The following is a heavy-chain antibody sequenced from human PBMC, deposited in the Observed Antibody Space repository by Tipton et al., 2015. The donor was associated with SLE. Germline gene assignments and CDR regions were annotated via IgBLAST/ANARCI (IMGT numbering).Heavy chain of an antibody. CDR3: ARDLTTIFGVGNAFDI. V-gene: IGHV4-38-2*02. D-gene: IGHD3-3*01. CDR2: IYHSGST. CDR1: GVSTNTYY. Sequence: TLSLTCTVSGVSTNTYYWGWIRQPPGKGLEWIGSIYHSGSTYYNPSLKSRVTISVDTSKNQFSLKLSSVTAADTAVYYCARDLTTIFGVGNAFDIWGQGTMVTVSS. J-gene: IGHJ3*02.